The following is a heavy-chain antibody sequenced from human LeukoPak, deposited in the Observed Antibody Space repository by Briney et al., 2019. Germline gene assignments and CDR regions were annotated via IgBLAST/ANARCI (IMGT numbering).Heavy chain of an antibody. Sequence: PSETLSLTCTVSGGSISSGDYYWSWIRQPPGKGLEWIGYIYYSGSTYYNPSLKSRVTISVDTSKNQFSLKLSSVTAADTAVYYCASRRGGLHWFDPWGQGTLVTVSS. V-gene: IGHV4-30-4*01. CDR3: ASRRGGLHWFDP. CDR2: IYYSGST. CDR1: GGSISSGDYY. D-gene: IGHD3/OR15-3a*01. J-gene: IGHJ5*02.